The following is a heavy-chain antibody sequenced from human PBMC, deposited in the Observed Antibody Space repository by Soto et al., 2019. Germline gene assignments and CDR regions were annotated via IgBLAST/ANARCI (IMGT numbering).Heavy chain of an antibody. D-gene: IGHD3-3*01. Sequence: GGSLRLSCAASGFTFSTYWMSWVRQAPGKGLEWVANINQHGSETYYVDSVKGRFTISRDNAKNSLYLQMNSLRAEDTAVYYCARAPTHYDFWSGYKYFQHWGQGTLVTVSS. CDR3: ARAPTHYDFWSGYKYFQH. J-gene: IGHJ1*01. CDR2: INQHGSET. V-gene: IGHV3-7*01. CDR1: GFTFSTYW.